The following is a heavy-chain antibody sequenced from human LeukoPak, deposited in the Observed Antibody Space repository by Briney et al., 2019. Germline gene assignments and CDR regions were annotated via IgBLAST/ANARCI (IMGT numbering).Heavy chain of an antibody. CDR1: GGIFSSYA. CDR3: AKEGPTAMTSGPDY. D-gene: IGHD3-3*01. CDR2: IIPIFGTA. J-gene: IGHJ4*02. Sequence: ASVKVSCKASGGIFSSYAISWVRQAPGQGLEWMGGIIPIFGTANYAQKFQGRVTITTDESTSTAYMELSSLRSEDTAVYYCAKEGPTAMTSGPDYWGQGTLVTVSS. V-gene: IGHV1-69*05.